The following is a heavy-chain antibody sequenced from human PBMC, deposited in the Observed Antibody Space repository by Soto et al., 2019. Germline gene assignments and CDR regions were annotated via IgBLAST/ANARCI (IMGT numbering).Heavy chain of an antibody. CDR3: ARDKMGVLHPLRYFDY. CDR2: ISSSSSYI. J-gene: IGHJ4*02. Sequence: EVQLVESGGGLVKPGGSLRLSCAASGFTFSSYSMNWVRQAPGKGLEWVSSISSSSSYIYYADSVKGRFTISRDNAKNSLYLQMNSLRAEDTAVYYCARDKMGVLHPLRYFDYWGQGTLVTVSS. V-gene: IGHV3-21*01. D-gene: IGHD2-15*01. CDR1: GFTFSSYS.